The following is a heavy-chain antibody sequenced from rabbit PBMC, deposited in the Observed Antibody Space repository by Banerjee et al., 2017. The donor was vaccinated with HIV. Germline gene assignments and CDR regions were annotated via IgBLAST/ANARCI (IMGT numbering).Heavy chain of an antibody. V-gene: IGHV1S45*01. Sequence: QEQLEESGGDLVKPEGSLTLTCTASGFDISTYHMCWVRQAPGKGLEWIARIDAGSSGSPYYAGWARGRFTISKTSSTTVTLQMTSLTAADTATYFCARDGVSSSGVYYCGMDLWGPGTLVTVS. J-gene: IGHJ6*01. CDR3: ARDGVSSSGVYYCGMDL. CDR2: IDAGSSGSP. CDR1: GFDISTYH. D-gene: IGHD1-1*01.